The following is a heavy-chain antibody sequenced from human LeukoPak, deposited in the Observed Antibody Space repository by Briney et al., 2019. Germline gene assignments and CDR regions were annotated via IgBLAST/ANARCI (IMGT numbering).Heavy chain of an antibody. D-gene: IGHD6-13*01. CDR2: LSDDGSNK. CDR3: AKDPHSSSWYYFDS. J-gene: IGHJ4*02. Sequence: GGSLRLSCAASRFTFRYFAMHWVRQAPGKGLEWVAVLSDDGSNKFYADSVKGRFTISRDNSKNTLYLQMNSLRAEDTAFYYCAKDPHSSSWYYFDSWGQGTLVTVSS. CDR1: RFTFRYFA. V-gene: IGHV3-30*18.